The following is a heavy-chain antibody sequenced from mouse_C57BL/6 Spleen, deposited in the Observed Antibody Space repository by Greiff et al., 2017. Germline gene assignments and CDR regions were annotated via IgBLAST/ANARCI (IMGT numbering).Heavy chain of an antibody. D-gene: IGHD2-2*01. CDR1: GYAFSSSW. CDR3: ARRGGYDAWFGY. Sequence: QVQLQQSGPELVKPGASVKISCKASGYAFSSSWMNWVKQRPGKGLEWIGRIYPGDGDTNYNGKFKGRATLTADKSSSTAYMQLSSLTSEDSAVYVCARRGGYDAWFGYWGQVTLVTVSA. V-gene: IGHV1-82*01. J-gene: IGHJ3*01. CDR2: IYPGDGDT.